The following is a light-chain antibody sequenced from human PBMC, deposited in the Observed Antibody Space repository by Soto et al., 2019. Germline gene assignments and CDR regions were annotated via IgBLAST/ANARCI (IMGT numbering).Light chain of an antibody. CDR3: QAWDSSTHVV. J-gene: IGLJ2*01. CDR1: KLGDKY. CDR2: QDS. Sequence: SSELTQPPSVSVSPGQTASITCSGDKLGDKYACWYQQKPGQSPVLVIYQDSKRPSGIPERFSGSNSRNTATLTISGTQAMDEADYYCQAWDSSTHVVFGGGTKLTVL. V-gene: IGLV3-1*01.